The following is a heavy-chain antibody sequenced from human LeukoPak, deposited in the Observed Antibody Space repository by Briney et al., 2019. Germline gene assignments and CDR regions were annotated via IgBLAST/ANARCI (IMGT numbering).Heavy chain of an antibody. Sequence: SGGSLRLSCAASGFTFSSYSMNWVRQAPGKGLEWVAVISYDGSNKYYADSVKGRFTISRDNSKNTLYLQMNSLRAEDTAVYYCARENGGYCSGGSCYSSGWFDPWGQGTLVTVSS. CDR2: ISYDGSNK. CDR3: ARENGGYCSGGSCYSSGWFDP. CDR1: GFTFSSYS. D-gene: IGHD2-15*01. J-gene: IGHJ5*02. V-gene: IGHV3-30*03.